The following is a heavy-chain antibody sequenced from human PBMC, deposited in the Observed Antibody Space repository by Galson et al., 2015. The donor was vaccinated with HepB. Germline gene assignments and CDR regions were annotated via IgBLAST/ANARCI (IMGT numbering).Heavy chain of an antibody. V-gene: IGHV4-59*11. D-gene: IGHD3-3*01. CDR1: GGSIGSHF. J-gene: IGHJ5*01. Sequence: SETLSLTCTVSGGSIGSHFWSWIRQPPGKGLEWVGYAHSGGRTNSNPSLKSRVTLSIDTSKDQFSLKMRSVTTADTAVYYCARDTYCPDIYAEYYEDYFDTWGHGILVTVSS. CDR2: AHSGGRT. CDR3: ARDTYCPDIYAEYYEDYFDT.